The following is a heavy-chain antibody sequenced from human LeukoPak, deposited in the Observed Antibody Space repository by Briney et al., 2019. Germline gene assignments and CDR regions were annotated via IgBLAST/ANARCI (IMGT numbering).Heavy chain of an antibody. Sequence: GGSLRLSCAASGFTFSSYSMNWVRQAPGKGLEWVSYISSSSSTIYYADSVKGRFTISRDNAKNSLYLQMNSLRDEDTAVYYCASGFTYYYDSSGQYSRNYWGQETLVTVSS. CDR2: ISSSSSTI. D-gene: IGHD3-22*01. CDR3: ASGFTYYYDSSGQYSRNY. V-gene: IGHV3-48*02. J-gene: IGHJ4*02. CDR1: GFTFSSYS.